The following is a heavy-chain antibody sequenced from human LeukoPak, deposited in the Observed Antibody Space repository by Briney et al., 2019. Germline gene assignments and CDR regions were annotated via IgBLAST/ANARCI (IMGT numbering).Heavy chain of an antibody. CDR2: IIPILGIA. CDR1: GGTFSSYA. V-gene: IGHV1-69*04. D-gene: IGHD2-15*01. J-gene: IGHJ5*02. CDR3: ARDPRGACSGGSCYGDNWFDP. Sequence: GASVKVSFKASGGTFSSYAISWVRQAPGQGLEWMGRIIPILGIANYAQKFQGRVTITADKSTSTAYMELSSLRSEDTAVYYCARDPRGACSGGSCYGDNWFDPWGQGTLVTVSS.